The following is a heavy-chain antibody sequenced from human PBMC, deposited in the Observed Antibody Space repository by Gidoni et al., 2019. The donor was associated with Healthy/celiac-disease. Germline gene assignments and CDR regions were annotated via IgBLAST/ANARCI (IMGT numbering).Heavy chain of an antibody. D-gene: IGHD3-16*01. J-gene: IGHJ6*02. CDR2: INHSGST. CDR1: GGSFSGYY. Sequence: QVQLQQWGAGLLKPSETLSLTCAVYGGSFSGYYWSWLRQPPGKGLEWIGEINHSGSTNYNPSLKSRVTISVDTSKNQFSLKLSSVTAADTAVYYCARFLGELPWFGVEYYYYYGMDVWGQGTTVTVSS. CDR3: ARFLGELPWFGVEYYYYYGMDV. V-gene: IGHV4-34*01.